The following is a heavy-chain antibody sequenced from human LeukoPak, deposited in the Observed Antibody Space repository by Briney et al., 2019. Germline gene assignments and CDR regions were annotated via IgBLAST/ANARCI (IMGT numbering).Heavy chain of an antibody. CDR2: IYPGDSDT. D-gene: IGHD4-17*01. Sequence: GESLKISCKGSGYSFTSYWIGWVRQMPGKGLEWMGIIYPGDSDTRYSPSFQGQVTISADKSISTAYLQWSSLKASDTAMYYCAIHLITVTTSDAFDIWGQGTMVTVSS. J-gene: IGHJ3*02. CDR3: AIHLITVTTSDAFDI. CDR1: GYSFTSYW. V-gene: IGHV5-51*01.